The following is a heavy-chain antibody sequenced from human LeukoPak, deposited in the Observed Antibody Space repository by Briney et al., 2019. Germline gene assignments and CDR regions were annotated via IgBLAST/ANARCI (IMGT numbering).Heavy chain of an antibody. Sequence: PSETLSPTCTVSGVSISGYYYNWIRQPPGKGLEWIGYIYYSGSTNYHPSLKSRVTISLDTSKSQFSLKLRSVTTADTAVYYCARSVVTLYWYFDLWGRGTLVTVSS. J-gene: IGHJ2*01. V-gene: IGHV4-59*01. CDR2: IYYSGST. CDR3: ARSVVTLYWYFDL. D-gene: IGHD4-23*01. CDR1: GVSISGYY.